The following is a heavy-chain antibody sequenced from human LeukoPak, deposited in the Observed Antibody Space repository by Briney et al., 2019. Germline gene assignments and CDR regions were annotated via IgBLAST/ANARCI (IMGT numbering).Heavy chain of an antibody. CDR1: GDSVSSNSAA. CDR3: ARVASSSVDHSDY. CDR2: TYYRSKWYN. J-gene: IGHJ4*02. Sequence: SQTLSLTCAISGDSVSSNSAAWNWIRQSPSRGLEWLGRTYYRSKWYNDYAVSVKSRITINPDTSKNQFSLKLSSVTAADTAVYYCARVASSSVDHSDYWGQGTLVTVSS. V-gene: IGHV6-1*01. D-gene: IGHD6-13*01.